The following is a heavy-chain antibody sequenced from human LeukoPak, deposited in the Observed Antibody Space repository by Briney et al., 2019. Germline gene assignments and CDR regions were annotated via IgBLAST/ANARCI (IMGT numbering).Heavy chain of an antibody. J-gene: IGHJ6*02. CDR2: IKQDETEK. D-gene: IGHD1-26*01. CDR3: ARRGIVGATSSYYYYGMDV. CDR1: GFTFSNFW. Sequence: GGSLRLSCTASGFTFSNFWMGWVRQAPGKGLEWVANIKQDETEKFYLGSVKGRFTISRDNAKNSLYLQMNSLRVEDTALYYCARRGIVGATSSYYYYGMDVWGQGTTVTVSS. V-gene: IGHV3-7*03.